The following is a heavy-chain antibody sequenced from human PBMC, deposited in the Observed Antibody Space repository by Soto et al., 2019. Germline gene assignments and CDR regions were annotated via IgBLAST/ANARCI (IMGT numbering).Heavy chain of an antibody. V-gene: IGHV1-69*13. CDR3: ARDWEARNTAMVPRGSCYYYGMDV. CDR2: IIPIFGTA. D-gene: IGHD5-18*01. CDR1: GGTFSSYA. J-gene: IGHJ6*02. Sequence: SVKVSCKASGGTFSSYAISWVRQAPGQGLEWMGGIIPIFGTANYAQKFQGRVTITADESTSTAYMELSSLRSEDTAVYYCARDWEARNTAMVPRGSCYYYGMDVWGQGTTVTVSS.